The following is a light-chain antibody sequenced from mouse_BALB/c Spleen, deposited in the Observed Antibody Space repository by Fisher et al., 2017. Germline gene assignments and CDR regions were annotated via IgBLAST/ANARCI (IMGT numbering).Light chain of an antibody. J-gene: IGKJ2*01. Sequence: IVMTQTTAIMSASPGEKVTMTCSASSSVSYMHWYQQKSGASPKLWIYSTSNLASGVPARFSGSGSGTSYSLTISRMEAEDAATYYCQQWSSNPYTFGGGTKLEIK. CDR2: STS. V-gene: IGKV4-57*01. CDR1: SSVSY. CDR3: QQWSSNPYT.